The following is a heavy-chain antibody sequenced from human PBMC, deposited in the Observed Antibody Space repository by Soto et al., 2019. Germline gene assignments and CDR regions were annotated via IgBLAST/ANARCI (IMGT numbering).Heavy chain of an antibody. D-gene: IGHD2-15*01. CDR3: AKDGVYCSGGSCYYFDY. J-gene: IGHJ4*02. CDR2: ISYDGSNK. Sequence: PGGALGLSCAASGVTFSSYGMHWVRQAPGKGLEWVAVISYDGSNKYYADSVKGRFTISRDNSKNTLYLQMNSLRAEDTAVYYCAKDGVYCSGGSCYYFDYWGQGTLVTVYS. CDR1: GVTFSSYG. V-gene: IGHV3-30*18.